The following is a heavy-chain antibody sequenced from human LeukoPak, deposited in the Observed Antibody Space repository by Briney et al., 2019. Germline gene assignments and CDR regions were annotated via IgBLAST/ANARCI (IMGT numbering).Heavy chain of an antibody. CDR2: IIGSGGST. Sequence: GGSLRLSCAASGFTFSSYAMSWVRQAPGKGLEWVSAIIGSGGSTYYADSVKGRFTISRDNSKNTLYLQMNSLRAEDTAVYYCAKDPARITMIVVVLDYWGQGTLVTVSS. CDR1: GFTFSSYA. V-gene: IGHV3-23*01. CDR3: AKDPARITMIVVVLDY. J-gene: IGHJ4*02. D-gene: IGHD3-22*01.